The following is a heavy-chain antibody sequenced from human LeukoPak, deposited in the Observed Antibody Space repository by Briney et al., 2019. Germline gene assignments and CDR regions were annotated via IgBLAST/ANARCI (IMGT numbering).Heavy chain of an antibody. D-gene: IGHD3-22*01. CDR1: GFTFSSYG. CDR2: ISYDGSNK. Sequence: GRSLRLSCAASGFTFSSYGMHWVRQAPGKGLEWVAVISYDGSNKYYADSVKGRFTISRDNSKNTLYLQTNSLRAEGTAVYYCAKASYYYDSSGYYFSYWGQGTLVTVTS. J-gene: IGHJ4*02. V-gene: IGHV3-30*18. CDR3: AKASYYYDSSGYYFSY.